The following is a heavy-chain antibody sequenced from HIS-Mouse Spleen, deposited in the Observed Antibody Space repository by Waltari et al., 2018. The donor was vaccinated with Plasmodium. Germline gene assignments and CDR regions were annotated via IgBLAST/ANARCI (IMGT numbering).Heavy chain of an antibody. CDR3: ASEGYYYGSGSYAFDY. Sequence: EVQLVESGGGLVQPGGSLRLSCAASGFTFSSYWMHWVRQAPGKGLVLVARVNSDGRSTSDADSVKGRFTSSRDNAKTTLYLQMNSLRAEDTAVYYCASEGYYYGSGSYAFDYWGQGTLVTVSS. CDR2: VNSDGRST. J-gene: IGHJ4*02. D-gene: IGHD3-10*01. V-gene: IGHV3-74*01. CDR1: GFTFSSYW.